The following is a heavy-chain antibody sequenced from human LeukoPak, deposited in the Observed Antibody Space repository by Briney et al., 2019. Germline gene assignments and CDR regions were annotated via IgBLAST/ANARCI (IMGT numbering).Heavy chain of an antibody. V-gene: IGHV4-30-4*01. CDR2: IYYSGST. CDR1: GGSISSGDYY. CDR3: ARDRGYCSGGSCLDNWFDP. Sequence: PSQTLSLTCTVSGGSISSGDYYWSWIRQPPGKGLEWIGYIYYSGSTYYNPSLKSRVITSVDTSKNQFSLRLSSVTAADTAVYYCARDRGYCSGGSCLDNWFDPWGQGTLVTVSS. J-gene: IGHJ5*02. D-gene: IGHD2-15*01.